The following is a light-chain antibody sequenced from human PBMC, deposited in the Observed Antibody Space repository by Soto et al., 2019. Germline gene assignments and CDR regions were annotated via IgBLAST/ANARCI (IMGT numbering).Light chain of an antibody. CDR2: DNS. Sequence: QPVLTQPPSVSGAPGQRVTISCTGSSSNIGAGYDVHWYQQLPGTAPKLLIYDNSNRPSGVPDRFSGSKSGTSASLAITGLQAEDEADYYCQSYDSSLSGSVFGGGTKLTVL. CDR3: QSYDSSLSGSV. V-gene: IGLV1-40*01. J-gene: IGLJ3*02. CDR1: SSNIGAGYD.